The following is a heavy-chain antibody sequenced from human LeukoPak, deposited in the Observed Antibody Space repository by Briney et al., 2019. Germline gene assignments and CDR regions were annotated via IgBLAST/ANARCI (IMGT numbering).Heavy chain of an antibody. V-gene: IGHV5-51*01. Sequence: GESLKISCQGSGYSFSSNWIGWVRQMPGKGLEWMGMIHPGDSNIRYSPSFQGQVTLSADKSISTASLQWSSLKASDTAMYYCARRSAAASYDFDYWGQGTLVTVSS. CDR1: GYSFSSNW. J-gene: IGHJ4*02. CDR3: ARRSAAASYDFDY. CDR2: IHPGDSNI. D-gene: IGHD6-13*01.